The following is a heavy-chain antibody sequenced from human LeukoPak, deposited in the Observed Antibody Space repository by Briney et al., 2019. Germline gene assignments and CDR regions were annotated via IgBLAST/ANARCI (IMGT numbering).Heavy chain of an antibody. J-gene: IGHJ6*03. Sequence: SETLSLTCTVSGGSISSYYWSWIRQPPGKGLEWIGYIYYSGSTNYNPSLKSRVTISVDTSKNQFSLKLSSVTAADTAVYYCARDSSGYYYGYYYYMDVWGKGTTVTISS. V-gene: IGHV4-59*12. CDR3: ARDSSGYYYGYYYYMDV. D-gene: IGHD3-22*01. CDR1: GGSISSYY. CDR2: IYYSGST.